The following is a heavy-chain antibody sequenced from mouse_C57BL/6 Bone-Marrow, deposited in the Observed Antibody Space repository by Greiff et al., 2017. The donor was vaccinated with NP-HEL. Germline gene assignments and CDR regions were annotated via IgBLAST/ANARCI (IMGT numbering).Heavy chain of an antibody. CDR2: IWSGGST. V-gene: IGHV2-2*01. J-gene: IGHJ1*03. CDR3: VRSSFRWYCDV. Sequence: QVQLQQSGPGLVQPSQSLSITCTVSGFSLTSYGVHWVRQSPGKGLEWLGVIWSGGSTDYNAAFISRLSISKDNSKSQVFFKMNSLQADDTAIYYCVRSSFRWYCDVWGTGTTVTVSS. D-gene: IGHD1-2*01. CDR1: GFSLTSYG.